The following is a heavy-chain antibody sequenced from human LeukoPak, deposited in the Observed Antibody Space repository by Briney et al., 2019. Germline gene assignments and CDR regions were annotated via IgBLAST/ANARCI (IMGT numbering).Heavy chain of an antibody. V-gene: IGHV3-23*01. Sequence: GGSLRLSCAASGFTFSSYDMSWVRQAPGKGLEWVSAISGSGGSTYYADSVKGRFTISRDNSKNTLYLQMNSLRAEDTAVYYCAKGGEWELLVRWGQGTLVTVSS. CDR2: ISGSGGST. CDR3: AKGGEWELLVR. J-gene: IGHJ4*02. CDR1: GFTFSSYD. D-gene: IGHD1-26*01.